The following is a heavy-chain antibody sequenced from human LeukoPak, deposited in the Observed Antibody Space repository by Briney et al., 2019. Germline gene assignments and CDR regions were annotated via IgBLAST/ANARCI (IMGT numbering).Heavy chain of an antibody. Sequence: GSLRLSCAASGFTFSSYAMSWVRQAPGEGLEWVSSISGSGGTTHYADSVKGRFTISRDNSKNTLYLQMNSLRAEDTAVYYCAKARDSSVYDHFDYWGQGTLVTVSS. CDR3: AKARDSSVYDHFDY. J-gene: IGHJ4*02. D-gene: IGHD3-22*01. V-gene: IGHV3-23*01. CDR2: ISGSGGTT. CDR1: GFTFSSYA.